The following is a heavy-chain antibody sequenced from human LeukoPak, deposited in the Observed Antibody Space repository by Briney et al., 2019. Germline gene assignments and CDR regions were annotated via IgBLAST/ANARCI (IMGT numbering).Heavy chain of an antibody. CDR1: GFTFSSYW. CDR2: MNQDGSEK. V-gene: IGHV3-7*01. J-gene: IGHJ4*02. CDR3: ARGGSI. D-gene: IGHD1-26*01. Sequence: GGSLRLSCAASGFTFSSYWMSWVRQAPGKGLEGVADMNQDGSEKYYVDSVRGRFTISRDNAKNSLYLQMNSLRAEDTAVYYCARGGSIGGQGTLVTVSS.